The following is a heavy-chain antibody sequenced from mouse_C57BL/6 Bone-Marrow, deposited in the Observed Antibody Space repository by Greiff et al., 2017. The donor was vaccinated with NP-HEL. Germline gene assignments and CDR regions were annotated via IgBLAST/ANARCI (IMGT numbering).Heavy chain of an antibody. CDR1: GFTFSSYA. D-gene: IGHD2-4*01. V-gene: IGHV5-9-1*02. CDR3: TREGLRRGWYFDV. J-gene: IGHJ1*03. Sequence: EVKLVESGEGLVKPGGSLKLSCAASGFTFSSYAMSWVRQTPEKRLEWVAYISSGGDYIYYADTVKGRFTISSDNARNTLYLQMSSLKSEDTAMYYWTREGLRRGWYFDVWGTGTTVTVSS. CDR2: ISSGGDYI.